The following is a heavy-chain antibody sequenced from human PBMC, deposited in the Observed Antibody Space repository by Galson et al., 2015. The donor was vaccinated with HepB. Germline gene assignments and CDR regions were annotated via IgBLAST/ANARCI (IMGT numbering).Heavy chain of an antibody. V-gene: IGHV1-58*01. D-gene: IGHD3-22*01. CDR3: AAEREYYYDSSGYYRGYYYYGMDV. CDR1: GFTFTSSA. Sequence: SVKVSCKASGFTFTSSAVQWVRQARGQRLEWIGWIVVGSGNTNYAQKFQERVTITRDMSTSTAYMELSSLRSEDTAVYYCAAEREYYYDSSGYYRGYYYYGMDVWGQGTTVTVSS. J-gene: IGHJ6*02. CDR2: IVVGSGNT.